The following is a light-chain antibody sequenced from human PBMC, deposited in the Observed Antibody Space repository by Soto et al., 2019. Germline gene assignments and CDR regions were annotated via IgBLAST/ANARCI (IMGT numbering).Light chain of an antibody. J-gene: IGKJ4*01. V-gene: IGKV2-40*01. Sequence: DIVMTQTPLSLTVTPGEPASISCRSSQSLLDSDDGNTYLDWYLQKPGQSPQLLIYTVSYRASGVPDRFSGSGSGTDFTLKISRVEAEDVGVYYCMQRIEFPLTFGGGTKVGIK. CDR2: TVS. CDR1: QSLLDSDDGNTY. CDR3: MQRIEFPLT.